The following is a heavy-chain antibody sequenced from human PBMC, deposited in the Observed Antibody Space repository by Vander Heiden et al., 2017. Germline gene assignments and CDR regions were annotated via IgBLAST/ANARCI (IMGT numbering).Heavy chain of an antibody. D-gene: IGHD6-19*01. J-gene: IGHJ4*02. CDR1: GFTFSSYW. CDR2: IKQDGSEK. CDR3: ARRRYSSGWYLDY. Sequence: EVQLVESGGGLVQPGGSLRLSCAASGFTFSSYWMSWVRQAPGKGLEWVANIKQDGSEKYYVDSVKGRFTIARDNAKNSLYLQMNSLRAEDTAVYYCARRRYSSGWYLDYWGQGTLVTVSS. V-gene: IGHV3-7*01.